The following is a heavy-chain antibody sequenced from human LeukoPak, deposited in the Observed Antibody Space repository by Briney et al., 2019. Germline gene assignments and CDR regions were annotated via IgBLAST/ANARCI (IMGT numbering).Heavy chain of an antibody. D-gene: IGHD6-19*01. Sequence: SETLSLTCAVSGGSISSSNWWSWVRQPPGKGLEWIGEIYHSGSTNYNPSLKSRVTISVDTSKNQFSLKLSSVTAADTAVYYCASQQDSGVSLAYWFDPWGQGTLVTVSS. CDR2: IYHSGST. CDR1: GGSISSSNW. J-gene: IGHJ5*02. CDR3: ASQQDSGVSLAYWFDP. V-gene: IGHV4-4*02.